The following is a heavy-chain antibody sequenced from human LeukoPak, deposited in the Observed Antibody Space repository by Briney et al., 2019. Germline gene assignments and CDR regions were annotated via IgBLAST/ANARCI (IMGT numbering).Heavy chain of an antibody. CDR3: ARGWAVPAASNWFDP. Sequence: MASETLSLTCTVSGGSISSYYWSWIRQPPGKGLEWIGYIYYSGSTNYNPSLKSRVTISVDTSKNQFSLKLSSVTAADTAVYYCARGWAVPAASNWFDPWGQGTLVTVSS. CDR1: GGSISSYY. CDR2: IYYSGST. J-gene: IGHJ5*02. D-gene: IGHD2-2*01. V-gene: IGHV4-59*01.